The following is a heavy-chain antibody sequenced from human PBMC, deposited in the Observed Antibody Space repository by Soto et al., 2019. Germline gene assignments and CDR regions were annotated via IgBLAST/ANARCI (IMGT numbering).Heavy chain of an antibody. Sequence: QSPSGGLEWLGRTYYRSKWSHDYAVSVESRITINPDTSKNQFSLQLDSVTPADTAVYYCARDSPGYGDYVLFDYWGQGTRVTVSS. CDR3: ARDSPGYGDYVLFDY. J-gene: IGHJ4*02. D-gene: IGHD4-17*01. V-gene: IGHV6-1*01. CDR2: TYYRSKWSH.